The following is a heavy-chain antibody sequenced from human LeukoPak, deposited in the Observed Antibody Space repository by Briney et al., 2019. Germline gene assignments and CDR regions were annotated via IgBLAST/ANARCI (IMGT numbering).Heavy chain of an antibody. CDR1: GYTFTGYY. D-gene: IGHD2-2*01. Sequence: ASVKVSCKASGYTFTGYYMHWVRQAPGQRLEWMGWINPNNGGTNYAQKFQGRVTMTRDTSISTAYVELSRLTSDDTAVYYCARGRGTTSSNFDYWGQGTLVTVSS. J-gene: IGHJ4*02. CDR2: INPNNGGT. V-gene: IGHV1-2*02. CDR3: ARGRGTTSSNFDY.